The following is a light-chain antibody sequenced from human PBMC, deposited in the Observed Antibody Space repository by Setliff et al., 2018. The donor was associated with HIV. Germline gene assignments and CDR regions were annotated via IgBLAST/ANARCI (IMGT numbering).Light chain of an antibody. CDR1: QSVTSS. Sequence: EIVMTQSPATLSVSPGERATLSCRASQSVTSSLAWYQQRPGQVPRLLIYGASLRATGTPARFSGSGSGTEFTLTITVLQSEDFAVYYCQQYNTWPLTFGGGTKV. V-gene: IGKV3D-15*03. CDR2: GAS. J-gene: IGKJ4*01. CDR3: QQYNTWPLT.